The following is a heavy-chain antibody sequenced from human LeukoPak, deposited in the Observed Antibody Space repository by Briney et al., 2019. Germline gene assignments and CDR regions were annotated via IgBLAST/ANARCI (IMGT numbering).Heavy chain of an antibody. V-gene: IGHV3-30*04. CDR2: ISYDGGNK. CDR1: GFTFSSYA. D-gene: IGHD2-2*01. CDR3: SKGRGPAAVAPDY. J-gene: IGHJ4*02. Sequence: GGSLRLSCAASGFTFSSYAIHWVRQAPGKGLEWVAVISYDGGNKYYADSVKGRFTISRDNSKNTLYLQMNSLRAEDTALYYCSKGRGPAAVAPDYWGQGTLVTVSS.